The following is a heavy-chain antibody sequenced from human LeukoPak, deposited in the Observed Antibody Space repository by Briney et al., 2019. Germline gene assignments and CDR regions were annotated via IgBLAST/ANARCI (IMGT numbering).Heavy chain of an antibody. CDR3: ARGGRSLVAAQFDL. CDR2: INHSGGT. J-gene: IGHJ2*01. Sequence: SETLSLTCAVYGGSFSGYYWSWIRQPPGKGLEWIREINHSGGTNYNPSLKSRVTISVDTSKNQFSLKLSSVTAADTAVYYCARGGRSLVAAQFDLWGRGTLVTVSS. D-gene: IGHD2-15*01. CDR1: GGSFSGYY. V-gene: IGHV4-34*01.